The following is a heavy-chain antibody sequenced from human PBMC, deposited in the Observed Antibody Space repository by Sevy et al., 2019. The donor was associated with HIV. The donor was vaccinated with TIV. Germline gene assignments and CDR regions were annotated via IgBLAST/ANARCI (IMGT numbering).Heavy chain of an antibody. CDR2: ISHDGINE. J-gene: IGHJ6*02. CDR1: GFSFSYYG. Sequence: GGSLRLSCIGSGFSFSYYGIHWVRQSPGKGLDWVALISHDGINEYYADSVKSRFTISMDNSKNTVYLETNSLRNEDTAIYFCANAYSGSYSHSYLYALDVWGQGTTVTVSS. CDR3: ANAYSGSYSHSYLYALDV. V-gene: IGHV3-30*18. D-gene: IGHD1-26*01.